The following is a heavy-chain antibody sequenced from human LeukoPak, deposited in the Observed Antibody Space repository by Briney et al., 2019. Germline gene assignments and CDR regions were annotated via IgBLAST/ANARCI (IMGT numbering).Heavy chain of an antibody. D-gene: IGHD4-23*01. Sequence: SETLSLTCTVSGGSTSSYYWSWIRQPPGKGLEWIGYIYYSGSTNYNPSLKSRVTISLDTSKNQFSLKLSSVTAADTAVYYCARATGGNSGFWGQGTLVTVSS. CDR2: IYYSGST. CDR3: ARATGGNSGF. V-gene: IGHV4-59*01. CDR1: GGSTSSYY. J-gene: IGHJ4*02.